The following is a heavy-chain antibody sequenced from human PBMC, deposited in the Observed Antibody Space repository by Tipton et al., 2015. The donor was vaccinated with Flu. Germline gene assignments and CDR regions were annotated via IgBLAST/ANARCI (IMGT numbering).Heavy chain of an antibody. D-gene: IGHD3-22*01. CDR3: ARGGGDSSGYYIDY. V-gene: IGHV4-34*01. J-gene: IGHJ4*02. CDR1: GGSFSGYY. Sequence: TLSLTCAVYGGSFSGYYWSWIRQPPGKGLEWIGEINHSGSTNYNPSLKSRVTISVDTSKNQFSLKLSSVTAADTAVYYCARGGGDSSGYYIDYWGQGTLVTDSS. CDR2: INHSGST.